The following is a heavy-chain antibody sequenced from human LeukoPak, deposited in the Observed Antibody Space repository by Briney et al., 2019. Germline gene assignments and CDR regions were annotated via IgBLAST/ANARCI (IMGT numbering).Heavy chain of an antibody. D-gene: IGHD3-10*01. Sequence: PSETLSLTCAVYGGSFSGYYWSWIRQPPGKGLEWIGEINHSESTNYNPSLKSRVTISVDTSKNQFSLKLSSVTAADTAVYYCARRNPKRITMVRRDNWFDPWGQGTLVTVSS. J-gene: IGHJ5*02. CDR3: ARRNPKRITMVRRDNWFDP. CDR1: GGSFSGYY. CDR2: INHSEST. V-gene: IGHV4-34*01.